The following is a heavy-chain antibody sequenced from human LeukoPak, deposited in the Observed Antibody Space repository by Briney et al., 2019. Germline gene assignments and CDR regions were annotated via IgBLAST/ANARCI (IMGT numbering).Heavy chain of an antibody. Sequence: KPSETLSLTCTVSGGSISSYYLSWIRQPAGKGLEWIGGIYSRVTTYNPSLKSRVTMSADTSRNHVSLTLTSVTAADTAVYYCARDSGTTGEVKFDPWGQGTLVTVSS. V-gene: IGHV4-4*07. D-gene: IGHD3-10*01. CDR1: GGSISSYY. CDR3: ARDSGTTGEVKFDP. J-gene: IGHJ5*02. CDR2: IYSRVT.